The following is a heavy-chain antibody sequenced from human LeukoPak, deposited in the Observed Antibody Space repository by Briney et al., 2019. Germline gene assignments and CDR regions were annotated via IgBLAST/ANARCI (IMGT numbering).Heavy chain of an antibody. CDR1: GFILSSYP. J-gene: IGHJ4*02. D-gene: IGHD3-22*01. Sequence: PGGSLRLSCAASGFILSSYPMHWVRQAPGKGLEWVAVISFDGSNKYYADSVKGRFTISRDNSKNTLYLQMNSLRAEDTAVYYCARDFIYDSSGYYYGYFDYWGQGTLVTVSS. CDR2: ISFDGSNK. CDR3: ARDFIYDSSGYYYGYFDY. V-gene: IGHV3-30-3*01.